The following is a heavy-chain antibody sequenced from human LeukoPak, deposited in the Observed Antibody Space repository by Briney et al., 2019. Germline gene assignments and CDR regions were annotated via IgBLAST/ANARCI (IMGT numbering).Heavy chain of an antibody. CDR2: MNPNSGNT. Sequence: ASVKVSCKASGYTFTSYDINWVRQATGQGLEWMGWMNPNSGNTGYAQKFQGRVTMTRNTSISTAYMELSSLRSEDTAVYYCARARPTVTTFFTPKNYFDYWGQGTLVTVSS. D-gene: IGHD4-17*01. J-gene: IGHJ4*02. CDR1: GYTFTSYD. V-gene: IGHV1-8*01. CDR3: ARARPTVTTFFTPKNYFDY.